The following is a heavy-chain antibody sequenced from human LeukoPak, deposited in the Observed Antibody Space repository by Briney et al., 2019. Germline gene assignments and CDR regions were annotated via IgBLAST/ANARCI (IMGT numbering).Heavy chain of an antibody. D-gene: IGHD5-24*01. CDR1: GFTFSSYA. J-gene: IGHJ3*02. Sequence: GGSLRLSCVASGFTFSSYAMGWVRQAPGKRPEWVSSLTDSGGTTYYVDSVKGRFTISRDNSKNTLHLHMNSLRAEDTAMYYCAKKRDAFDIWGQGTVVAVSS. V-gene: IGHV3-23*01. CDR3: AKKRDAFDI. CDR2: LTDSGGTT.